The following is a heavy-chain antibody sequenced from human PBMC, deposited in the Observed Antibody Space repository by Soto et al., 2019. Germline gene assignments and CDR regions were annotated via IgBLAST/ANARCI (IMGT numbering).Heavy chain of an antibody. Sequence: WSLRLSCAAPGFTFSSYSMSWVRQAPGKGLEWVSGFRTSGDGGTTYYADSVKGRFTISRDNSKNMLFLQMNSLRAEDTAIYYCAKKVNSGPGSQYFDYWGQGTLVTVSS. CDR3: AKKVNSGPGSQYFDY. J-gene: IGHJ4*02. D-gene: IGHD3-10*01. V-gene: IGHV3-23*01. CDR1: GFTFSSYS. CDR2: FRTSGDGGTT.